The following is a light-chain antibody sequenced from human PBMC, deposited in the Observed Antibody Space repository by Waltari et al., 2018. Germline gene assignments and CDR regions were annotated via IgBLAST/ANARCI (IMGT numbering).Light chain of an antibody. CDR3: QHYVRLPAT. CDR2: GAS. J-gene: IGKJ1*01. Sequence: EIMLTQSPGTLSLSPGERATLSCRASQSISKSLAWYQQKTGQAPRLLIYGASSRATGIPDRFSGSGSGTDFSLTISRLEPQDFAVYYCQHYVRLPATFGQGTKVEIK. CDR1: QSISKS. V-gene: IGKV3-20*01.